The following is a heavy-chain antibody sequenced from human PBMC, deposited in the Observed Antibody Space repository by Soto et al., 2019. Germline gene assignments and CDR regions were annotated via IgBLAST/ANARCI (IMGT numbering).Heavy chain of an antibody. J-gene: IGHJ4*02. CDR1: GYTFTGYY. D-gene: IGHD1-26*01. V-gene: IGHV1-2*04. Sequence: GASVQLSSKASGYTFTGYYMHWVRQAPGQGLEWMGWINPNSGGTNYAQKFQGWVTMTRDTSISTAYMELSRLRSDDTAVYYCAIVGATTGYDYWGQGTLVTVSS. CDR2: INPNSGGT. CDR3: AIVGATTGYDY.